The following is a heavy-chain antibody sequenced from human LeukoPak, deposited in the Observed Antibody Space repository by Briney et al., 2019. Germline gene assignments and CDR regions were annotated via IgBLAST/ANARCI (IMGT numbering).Heavy chain of an antibody. CDR2: IYSGGNT. D-gene: IGHD2-21*02. Sequence: GGSLRLSCAASGFSVSSNYISWVRQAPGKGLEWVSVIYSGGNTYYADSVKGRFTISRDNSKNTLYLQMNSLRAEDTAVYYCAKGVKHIVVVTAQHYFDYWGQGTLVTVSS. J-gene: IGHJ4*02. V-gene: IGHV3-53*05. CDR1: GFSVSSNY. CDR3: AKGVKHIVVVTAQHYFDY.